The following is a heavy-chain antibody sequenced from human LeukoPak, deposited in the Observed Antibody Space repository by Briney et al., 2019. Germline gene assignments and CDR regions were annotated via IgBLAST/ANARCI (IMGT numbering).Heavy chain of an antibody. Sequence: GGSLRLSCAASGFTFRSYSMNWVRQAPGKGLEWVSSISSSSSYIYYADSVKGRFTISRDNAKNSLYLQMNSLRAEDTAVYYCARGWRYCSGGSCFTFDYWGQRTLVTVSS. CDR1: GFTFRSYS. CDR2: ISSSSSYI. CDR3: ARGWRYCSGGSCFTFDY. D-gene: IGHD2-15*01. V-gene: IGHV3-21*01. J-gene: IGHJ4*02.